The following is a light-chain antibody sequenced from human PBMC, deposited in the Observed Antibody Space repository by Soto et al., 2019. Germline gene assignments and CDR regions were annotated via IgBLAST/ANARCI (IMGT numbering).Light chain of an antibody. CDR2: DAS. J-gene: IGKJ1*01. CDR3: QQRSNWPPTWT. Sequence: EIVLTQSPGTLSLSPGERATLSCRASQRIGSYLAWYQQKPGQAPRLLIYDASNRATGIPARFSGSGSGTDFTLTISGLEPEDFAVYYCQQRSNWPPTWTFGQGTKVEIK. CDR1: QRIGSY. V-gene: IGKV3-11*01.